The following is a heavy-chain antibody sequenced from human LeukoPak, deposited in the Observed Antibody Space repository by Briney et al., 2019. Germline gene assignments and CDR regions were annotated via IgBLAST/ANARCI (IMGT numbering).Heavy chain of an antibody. D-gene: IGHD5-18*01. J-gene: IGHJ4*02. V-gene: IGHV3-30*18. CDR1: GFTFSIYG. CDR2: ISNDGSNK. CDR3: AKDRGLRGFSFASLDY. Sequence: GGSLRLSCAASGFTFSIYGMHWVRQAPGKGLEWVAVISNDGSNKYYAESVKGRFTISRDNSKNTLYLQMNSLRAEDTAVYYCAKDRGLRGFSFASLDYWGQGTLVTASS.